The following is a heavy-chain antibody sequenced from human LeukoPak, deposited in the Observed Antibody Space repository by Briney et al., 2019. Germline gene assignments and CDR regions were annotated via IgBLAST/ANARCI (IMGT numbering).Heavy chain of an antibody. CDR3: ARDPYPYYYDSSGQKSYYFDY. V-gene: IGHV1-69*05. D-gene: IGHD3-22*01. J-gene: IGHJ4*02. Sequence: SVKVSCKASGGTFSSYAISWVRQAPGQGLEWMGGIIPIFGTANYAQKFQGRVTITTDESTSTAYMELSSLRSEDTAVYYCARDPYPYYYDSSGQKSYYFDYWGQGTLVTVSS. CDR1: GGTFSSYA. CDR2: IIPIFGTA.